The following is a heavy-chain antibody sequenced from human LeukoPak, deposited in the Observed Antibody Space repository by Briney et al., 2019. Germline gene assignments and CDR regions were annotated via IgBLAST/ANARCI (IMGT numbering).Heavy chain of an antibody. CDR1: GGSISSYY. D-gene: IGHD6-19*01. CDR3: ARVASSGWSGGPFEY. CDR2: IHYSGST. V-gene: IGHV4-59*01. J-gene: IGHJ4*02. Sequence: SETLSLTCTVSGGSISSYYWSWIRQPPGKGLEWIWYIHYSGSTKYNPSLKSRVSISLDTSKNQFSLKVNSVTAADTAVYYCARVASSGWSGGPFEYWGQGSLVTVSS.